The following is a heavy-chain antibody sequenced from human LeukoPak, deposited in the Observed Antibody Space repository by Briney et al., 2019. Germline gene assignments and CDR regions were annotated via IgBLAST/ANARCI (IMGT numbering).Heavy chain of an antibody. CDR3: ARHGFEGCRGGRCYTSFYYYGMDV. J-gene: IGHJ6*02. V-gene: IGHV5-51*01. CDR2: IYPDDPDT. CDR1: GYKFSDYW. Sequence: GESLKISCKGSGYKFSDYWIGWVRQMPGKGLEWMGIIYPDDPDTKYSPSFQGQVTISVDKSLSTAYLQWSSLEASDTAMYFCARHGFEGCRGGRCYTSFYYYGMDVWGQGTTVTVSS. D-gene: IGHD2-15*01.